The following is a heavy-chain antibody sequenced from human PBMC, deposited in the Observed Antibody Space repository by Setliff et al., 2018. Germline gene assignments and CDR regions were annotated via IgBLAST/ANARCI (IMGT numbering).Heavy chain of an antibody. CDR2: INPSVGLT. Sequence: ASVKVSCKASGYTLTNYYMHWVRQAPGQGLEWMGIINPSVGLTRYAQKFQGRVTMNRDTSTNSVYMGVFSLRSEDTAVYFCARDRFYNSCSGTSITSPHDAFDIWGRGTMVTVSS. J-gene: IGHJ3*02. V-gene: IGHV1-46*03. CDR3: ARDRFYNSCSGTSITSPHDAFDI. CDR1: GYTLTNYY. D-gene: IGHD3-3*01.